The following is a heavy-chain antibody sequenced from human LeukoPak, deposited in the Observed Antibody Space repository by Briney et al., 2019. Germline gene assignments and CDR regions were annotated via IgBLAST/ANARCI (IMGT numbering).Heavy chain of an antibody. J-gene: IGHJ4*02. CDR1: GGTLSSYA. CDR2: IIPIFGTA. V-gene: IGHV1-69*06. CDR3: ARDSEENESSGYSPRDY. D-gene: IGHD3-22*01. Sequence: SVKVSCEASGGTLSSYAISWVRQAPGQGLEWMGRIIPIFGTANYAQKFQGRVTITADKSTSTAYMQLSSLRSEDTAVYYCARDSEENESSGYSPRDYWGQGPLVTVSS.